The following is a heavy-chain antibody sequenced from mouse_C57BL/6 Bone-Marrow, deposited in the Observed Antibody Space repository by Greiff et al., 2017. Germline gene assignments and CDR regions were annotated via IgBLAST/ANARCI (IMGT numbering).Heavy chain of an antibody. J-gene: IGHJ2*01. V-gene: IGHV1-77*01. CDR3: ARERATTVGDY. D-gene: IGHD1-1*01. CDR2: IGPGSGST. Sequence: VKVVESGAELVKPGASVKISCKASGYTFTDYHINWVKQRPGQGLEWIGKIGPGSGSTYYNEKFKGKATLTADKSSSTAYMQLSSLTSEDSAVYFCARERATTVGDYWGQGTTLTVSS. CDR1: GYTFTDYH.